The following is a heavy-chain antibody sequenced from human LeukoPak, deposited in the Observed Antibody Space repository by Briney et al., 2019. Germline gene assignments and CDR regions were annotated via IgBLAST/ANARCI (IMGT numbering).Heavy chain of an antibody. V-gene: IGHV3-30*03. D-gene: IGHD1-26*01. CDR3: ARDVVGALDY. CDR1: GFTFSSYG. Sequence: GGSLRLSCAASGFTFSSYGMHWVRQAPGKGLEWVAVISYDGSNKYYADSVKGRFTISRDNSENTLYLQMNSLRAEDTAVYYCARDVVGALDYWGQGTLVTVSS. CDR2: ISYDGSNK. J-gene: IGHJ4*02.